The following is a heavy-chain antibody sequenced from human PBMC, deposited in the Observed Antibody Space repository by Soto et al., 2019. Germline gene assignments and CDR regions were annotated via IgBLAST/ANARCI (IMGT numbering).Heavy chain of an antibody. V-gene: IGHV1-69*12. CDR2: IIPIFGTA. Sequence: QVQLVQSGAEVKKPGSSVKVSCKASGGTFSSYAISWVRQAPGQGLEWMGGIIPIFGTANYAQKFQGRVTITGDESTSTADMELSSLRSEDTAVYYCARDGGGDHDYGGTNFDYWGQGTLVTVSS. CDR3: ARDGGGDHDYGGTNFDY. D-gene: IGHD4-17*01. J-gene: IGHJ4*02. CDR1: GGTFSSYA.